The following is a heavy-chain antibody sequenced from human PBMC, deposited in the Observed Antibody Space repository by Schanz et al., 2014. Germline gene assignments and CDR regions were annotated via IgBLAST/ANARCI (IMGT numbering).Heavy chain of an antibody. CDR1: GFTFSNYG. D-gene: IGHD3-3*01. Sequence: QVQLVESGGGVVQPGRSLRLSCAASGFTFSNYGMHWVRQAPGKGLEWVAVISYDGSNKYYADSVKGRFTISRDISKNTLYLEMSSLRAEDTAVYYCARDKGGYYPFDYWGRGTLVTVSS. V-gene: IGHV3-30*03. CDR3: ARDKGGYYPFDY. CDR2: ISYDGSNK. J-gene: IGHJ4*02.